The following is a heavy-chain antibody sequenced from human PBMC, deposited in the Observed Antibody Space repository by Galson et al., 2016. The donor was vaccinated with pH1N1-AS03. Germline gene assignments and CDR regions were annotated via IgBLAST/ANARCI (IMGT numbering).Heavy chain of an antibody. CDR3: ARSPGDYFHYLGMDV. CDR2: MDWDDDE. CDR1: GFSLTTDKMC. J-gene: IGHJ6*02. Sequence: PALVKPTQTLTLTCTFSGFSLTTDKMCVTWIRQPPGKALEWLARMDWDDDEYYSRSLRTRLTISKDTSKNQVVLTMTNMDPTDTGTYFCARSPGDYFHYLGMDVGGQGTTVTVS. V-gene: IGHV2-70*11.